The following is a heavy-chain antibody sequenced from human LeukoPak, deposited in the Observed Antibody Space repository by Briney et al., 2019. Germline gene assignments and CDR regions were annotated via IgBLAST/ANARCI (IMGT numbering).Heavy chain of an antibody. D-gene: IGHD3-10*01. CDR2: ISSSSSSI. V-gene: IGHV3-48*04. J-gene: IGHJ1*01. CDR3: ARGGSGSYYNLPQH. CDR1: GFTFSSPA. Sequence: GGSLRLSCAASGFTFSSPAMSWVRQAPGKGLEWVSYISSSSSSIYYADSVKGRFTISRDNAKNSLYLQMNSLRAEDTAVYYCARGGSGSYYNLPQHWGQGTLVTVSS.